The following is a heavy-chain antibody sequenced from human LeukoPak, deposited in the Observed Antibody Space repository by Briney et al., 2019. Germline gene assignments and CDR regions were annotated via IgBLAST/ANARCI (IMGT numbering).Heavy chain of an antibody. V-gene: IGHV1-2*06. CDR2: INPNSGGT. CDR3: ARDLIMEGLFPA. D-gene: IGHD3-3*01. Sequence: GASVKVSCKASGYTFTGYYMHWVRQAPGQGLEWMGRINPNSGGTNYAQKFQGRVTMTRDTSISTAYMELSRLRSDDTAVYYCARDLIMEGLFPAWGQGTLVTVSS. J-gene: IGHJ5*02. CDR1: GYTFTGYY.